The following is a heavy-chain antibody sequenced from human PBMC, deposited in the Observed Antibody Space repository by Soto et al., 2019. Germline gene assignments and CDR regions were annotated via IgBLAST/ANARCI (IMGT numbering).Heavy chain of an antibody. D-gene: IGHD5-12*01. CDR3: AGSPVATIYGGYFDY. V-gene: IGHV4-34*01. CDR2: INHSGST. CDR1: GGSFSGYY. J-gene: IGHJ4*02. Sequence: QVQLQQWGAGLLKPSETLSLTCAVYGGSFSGYYWSWIRQPPGKGLEWIGEINHSGSTNYNPSLRRRGTIAVDTSKNQFSLKLSSVTAADTAVYYCAGSPVATIYGGYFDYWGQGTLVTVSS.